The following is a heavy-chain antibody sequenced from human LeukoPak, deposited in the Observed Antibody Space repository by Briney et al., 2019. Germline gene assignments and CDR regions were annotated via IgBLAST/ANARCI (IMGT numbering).Heavy chain of an antibody. V-gene: IGHV3-23*01. J-gene: IGHJ4*02. D-gene: IGHD3-10*01. CDR1: GLTFSSYA. Sequence: GGSLRLSCAASGLTFSSYAMSWVRQAPGKGLEWVSAISGRGGSTFYADSAKGRFTISRDNSKNTLYLQMDSLRAEDTAEYYCAKDYYGSGSYYGFVGYWGQGTLVTVSS. CDR2: ISGRGGST. CDR3: AKDYYGSGSYYGFVGY.